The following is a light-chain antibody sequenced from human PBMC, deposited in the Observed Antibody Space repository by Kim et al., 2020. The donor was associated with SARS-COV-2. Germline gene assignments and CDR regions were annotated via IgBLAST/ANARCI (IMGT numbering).Light chain of an antibody. J-gene: IGKJ3*01. CDR3: QQYSDWPFT. Sequence: VSPGDRATPACRASQSVSGNLAWFQHRPGQAPRVLIYGASTRATGIPARFSGSGSGTQFTLTISSLQSEDFADYYCQQYSDWPFTFGPGTKVDIK. CDR2: GAS. V-gene: IGKV3D-15*01. CDR1: QSVSGN.